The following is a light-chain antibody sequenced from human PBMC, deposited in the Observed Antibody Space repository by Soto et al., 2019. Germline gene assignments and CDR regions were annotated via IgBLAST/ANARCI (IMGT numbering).Light chain of an antibody. CDR1: QSVSSSY. V-gene: IGKV3D-20*02. J-gene: IGKJ1*01. CDR3: QQRGKWWT. CDR2: GAS. Sequence: IVLRQSRSTRSLSPVGRVTLSCSASQSVSSSYLAWYQQKPGQAPRLLIYGASIRATGIPARFSGSGSGTDFTLTISSLEPEDFAIYFCQQRGKWWTFGQGTKVDIK.